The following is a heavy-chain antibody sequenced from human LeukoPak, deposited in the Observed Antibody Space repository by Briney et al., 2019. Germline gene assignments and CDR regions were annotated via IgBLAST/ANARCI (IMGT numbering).Heavy chain of an antibody. CDR2: ISYDGSNR. CDR1: GFTFSSYG. Sequence: PGGSLRLSCAASGFTFSSYGMHWVRQAPGKGLEWVAVISYDGSNRYYADSVKGRFTISRDTSKNTLYLQMNSLRAEDTAVYYCAKRLKPSYWYFDLWGRGTLVTVSS. J-gene: IGHJ2*01. CDR3: AKRLKPSYWYFDL. D-gene: IGHD6-6*01. V-gene: IGHV3-30*18.